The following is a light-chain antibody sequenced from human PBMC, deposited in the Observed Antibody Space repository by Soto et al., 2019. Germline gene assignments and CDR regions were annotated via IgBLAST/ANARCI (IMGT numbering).Light chain of an antibody. CDR3: GTWDSSLRTVV. J-gene: IGLJ2*01. Sequence: QAVVTQPPSVSAAPGQKVSIACSGGTSNMAKNFVSWYQQFPGAAPKLLMYEDNKRPSGIPDRFSGSKSGTSATLGITGLQTGDEAYYYCGTWDSSLRTVVIGGGTKLTVL. CDR2: EDN. CDR1: TSNMAKNF. V-gene: IGLV1-51*02.